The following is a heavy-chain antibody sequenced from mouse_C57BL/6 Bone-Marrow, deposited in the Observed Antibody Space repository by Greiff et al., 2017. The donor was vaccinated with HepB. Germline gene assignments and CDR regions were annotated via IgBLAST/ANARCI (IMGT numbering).Heavy chain of an antibody. CDR1: GFTFSNYW. D-gene: IGHD1-1*01. Sequence: EVKLVESGGGLVQPGGSMKLSCVASGFTFSNYWMNWVRQSPEKGLEWVAQIRLKSDNYATHYAESVKGRFTISRDDSKSSVYLQMNNLRADDTGIYYCTLITTVVDYWGQGTTLTVSS. CDR2: IRLKSDNYAT. CDR3: TLITTVVDY. J-gene: IGHJ2*01. V-gene: IGHV6-3*01.